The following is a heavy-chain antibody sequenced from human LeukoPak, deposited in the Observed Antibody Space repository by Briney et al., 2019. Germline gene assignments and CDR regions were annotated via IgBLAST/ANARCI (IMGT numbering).Heavy chain of an antibody. V-gene: IGHV3-30*02. CDR2: IRYDGNKK. CDR3: ANDLHRTGRTWGYFDY. D-gene: IGHD1-1*01. J-gene: IGHJ4*02. CDR1: GFTLSNYG. Sequence: PGGSLRLSCAASGFTLSNYGMHWVRQAPGKGLEWVAFIRYDGNKKDYPDSVKGRFTISRDESKNTLYLQMNSLRAEDTAVYYCANDLHRTGRTWGYFDYWGQGTLVTVSS.